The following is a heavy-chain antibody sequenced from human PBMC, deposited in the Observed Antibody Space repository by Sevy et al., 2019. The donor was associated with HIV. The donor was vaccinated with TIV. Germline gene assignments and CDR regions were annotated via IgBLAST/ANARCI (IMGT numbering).Heavy chain of an antibody. Sequence: GGSLRLSCAASGFTFSSYAMSWVRQAPGKGLEWVSAISGSGGSTYYADSVKGRFTISRDNSKNTLYLQMNSLRAEDTAVYYCAKVPLVGIAAAGTALDPWGQGTLVTVSS. CDR1: GFTFSSYA. CDR3: AKVPLVGIAAAGTALDP. D-gene: IGHD6-13*01. J-gene: IGHJ5*02. V-gene: IGHV3-23*01. CDR2: ISGSGGST.